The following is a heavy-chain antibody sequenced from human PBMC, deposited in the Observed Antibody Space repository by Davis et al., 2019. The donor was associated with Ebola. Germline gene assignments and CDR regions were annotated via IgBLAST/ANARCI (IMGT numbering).Heavy chain of an antibody. V-gene: IGHV2-5*08. CDR2: IYWDDDK. J-gene: IGHJ4*02. CDR3: AHARPLGLRHFDY. Sequence: TLSLTCTVSGGSISSYYWSWIRQPPGKALEWLALIYWDDDKRYSPSLKSRLTITKDTSKNQVVLTMTNMDPVDTATYYCAHARPLGLRHFDYWGQGTLVTVSS. CDR1: GGSISSYYW. D-gene: IGHD5-12*01.